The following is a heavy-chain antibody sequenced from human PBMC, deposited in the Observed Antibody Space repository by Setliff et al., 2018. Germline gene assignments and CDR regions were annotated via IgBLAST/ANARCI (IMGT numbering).Heavy chain of an antibody. CDR3: SRLVRFCTRIVCQRLSGDDY. D-gene: IGHD3-10*01. CDR2: ISPYTGNA. Sequence: GASVKVSCKASGYTFSDYGVSWVRQAPGQGLDWVGWISPYTGNAYYAPKFQGRVMMTTNTSTTTAYMELRSLRSDDTAVYYCSRLVRFCTRIVCQRLSGDDYWGQGTLVTVSS. CDR1: GYTFSDYG. V-gene: IGHV1-18*01. J-gene: IGHJ4*02.